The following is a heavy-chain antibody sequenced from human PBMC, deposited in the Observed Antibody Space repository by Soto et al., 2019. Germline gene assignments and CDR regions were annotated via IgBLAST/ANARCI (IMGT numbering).Heavy chain of an antibody. CDR1: GFFFSSYT. D-gene: IGHD6-19*01. J-gene: IGHJ4*02. CDR3: AKARDQQWVRLPFDY. V-gene: IGHV3-23*01. CDR2: FSATSENT. Sequence: EVQLLKSGGGLVQPGGSLRLSCVGSGFFFSSYTMTWVRQAPGKGLEWVSSFSATSENTYYADSVRGRFTISRDNSKNPLFLQMNSLTAEDTAMYYCAKARDQQWVRLPFDYWGQGILVIVSS.